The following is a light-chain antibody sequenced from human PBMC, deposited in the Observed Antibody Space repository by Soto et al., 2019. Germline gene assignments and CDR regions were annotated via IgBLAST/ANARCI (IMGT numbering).Light chain of an antibody. CDR3: QHYNYWPYT. J-gene: IGKJ2*01. CDR2: DAS. Sequence: EIVLTQSPGTLSLSPGERATLAFGASQSVSSSYLAWYQQKPGQAPRILIYDASTRATGVPARFSGSGSGTDFTLTISSLQSEDFAVYYCQHYNYWPYTFGQGTKVDIK. CDR1: QSVSSSY. V-gene: IGKV3-15*01.